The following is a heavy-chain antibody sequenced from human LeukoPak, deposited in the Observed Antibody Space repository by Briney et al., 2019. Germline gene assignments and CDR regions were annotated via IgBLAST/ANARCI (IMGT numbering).Heavy chain of an antibody. J-gene: IGHJ4*02. CDR1: GDSINNNY. D-gene: IGHD2-15*01. V-gene: IGHV4-59*12. CDR2: IYYGGST. Sequence: KPSETLSPTCCVSGDSINNNYWSLMRQPPGKGPAGSGYIYYGGSTNYNPSLKSRVSMSVDTSKNQFFLNLSSVTAADTAVYHCARLLAGCPGGRCRAHFDYRGQGTLVTVAS. CDR3: ARLLAGCPGGRCRAHFDY.